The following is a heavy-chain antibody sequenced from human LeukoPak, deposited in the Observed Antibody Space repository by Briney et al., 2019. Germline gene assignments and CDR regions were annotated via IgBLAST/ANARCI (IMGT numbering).Heavy chain of an antibody. CDR2: IYYSGST. CDR1: GGSISSYY. CDR3: ARGQGGSAY. V-gene: IGHV4-59*01. J-gene: IGHJ4*02. Sequence: SETLSLTCAVYGGSISSYYWSWIRQPPGKGLEWIGYIYYSGSTNYNPSLKSRVTISVDTSKNQFSLKLSSVTAADTAVYYCARGQGGSAYWGQGTLVTVSS. D-gene: IGHD3-16*01.